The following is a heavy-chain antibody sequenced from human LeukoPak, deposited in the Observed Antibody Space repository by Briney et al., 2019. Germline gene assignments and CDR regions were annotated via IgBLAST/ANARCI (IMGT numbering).Heavy chain of an antibody. Sequence: GGSLRLSCAASGFTFSSYAMSWVRQAPGKGLEWVSAISGSGGSTYYADSVKGRFTISRDNSKNTLYLQMNSLRAEDTAVYYCAKVSADYDFWCGYEHFDYWGQGTLVTVSS. CDR1: GFTFSSYA. CDR3: AKVSADYDFWCGYEHFDY. J-gene: IGHJ4*02. CDR2: ISGSGGST. V-gene: IGHV3-23*01. D-gene: IGHD3-3*01.